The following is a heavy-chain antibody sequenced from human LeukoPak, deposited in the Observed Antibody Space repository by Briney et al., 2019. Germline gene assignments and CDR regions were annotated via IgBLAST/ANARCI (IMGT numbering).Heavy chain of an antibody. CDR1: GFTFSTYD. CDR2: ISYDGSNK. J-gene: IGHJ4*02. CDR3: AREGNIAVVLDY. Sequence: GGSLRLSCAASGFTFSTYDMHWVRQAPGKGLERVAVISYDGSNKYYADSVKGRFTISRDNSKNTVYLQMNSLRAEDTAVYYCAREGNIAVVLDYWGQGTLVTVSS. D-gene: IGHD6-19*01. V-gene: IGHV3-30*04.